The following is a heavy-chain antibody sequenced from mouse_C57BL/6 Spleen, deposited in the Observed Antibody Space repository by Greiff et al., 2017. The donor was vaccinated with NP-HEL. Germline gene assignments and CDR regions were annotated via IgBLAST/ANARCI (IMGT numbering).Heavy chain of an antibody. J-gene: IGHJ4*01. V-gene: IGHV5-17*01. Sequence: EVMLVESGGGLVKPGGSLKLSCAASGFTFSDYGMHWVRQAPEKGLEWVAYISSGSSTIYYADTVKGRFTISRDNAKNTLFLQMTSLRSEDTAMYYCARSQGSSFYYAMDYWGQGTSVTVSS. CDR1: GFTFSDYG. D-gene: IGHD1-1*01. CDR3: ARSQGSSFYYAMDY. CDR2: ISSGSSTI.